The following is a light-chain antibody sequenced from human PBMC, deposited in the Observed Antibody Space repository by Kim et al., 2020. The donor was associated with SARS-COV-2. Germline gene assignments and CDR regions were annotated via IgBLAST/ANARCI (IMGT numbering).Light chain of an antibody. Sequence: ELTQPPSASGTPGQRVTISCSGSSSNIGSNTVNWYQQLPGTAPKLLIYSNNQRPSGVPDRFSGSNSGTSASLAISGLQSEDEADYYCAAWDDSLRVFGTGTKVTVL. CDR1: SSNIGSNT. J-gene: IGLJ1*01. CDR3: AAWDDSLRV. V-gene: IGLV1-44*01. CDR2: SNN.